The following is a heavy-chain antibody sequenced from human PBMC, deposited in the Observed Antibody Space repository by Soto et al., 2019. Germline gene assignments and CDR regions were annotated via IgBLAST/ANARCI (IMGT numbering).Heavy chain of an antibody. Sequence: GGSLRLSCAASGFTFSSYSMNWVRQAPGKGLEWVAYIWYNRSNKYYADSVKGRFTISRDNSKNTLYLQMNSLRAEDTAVYYCARDQGGYDILTGSLDYWGQGTLVTVSS. CDR3: ARDQGGYDILTGSLDY. CDR1: GFTFSSYS. CDR2: IWYNRSNK. V-gene: IGHV3-33*08. D-gene: IGHD3-9*01. J-gene: IGHJ4*02.